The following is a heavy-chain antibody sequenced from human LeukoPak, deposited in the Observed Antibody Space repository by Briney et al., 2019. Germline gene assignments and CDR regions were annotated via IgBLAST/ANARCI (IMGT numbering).Heavy chain of an antibody. D-gene: IGHD5-12*01. CDR3: ARDLGNSGYDLSTYYYYYMDV. CDR1: GYTFTDYF. Sequence: GASVKVSCKASGYTFTDYFMHWVRQAPGQGLEWMGWINPNSGATNYAQKFQGRVTITTDESTSTAYMELSSLRSEDTAVYYCARDLGNSGYDLSTYYYYYMDVWGKGTTVTVSS. V-gene: IGHV1-2*02. J-gene: IGHJ6*03. CDR2: INPNSGAT.